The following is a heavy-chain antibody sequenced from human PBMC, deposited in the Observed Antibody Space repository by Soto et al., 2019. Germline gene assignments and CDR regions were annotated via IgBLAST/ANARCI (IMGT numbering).Heavy chain of an antibody. D-gene: IGHD3-3*01. CDR1: GGSISSGGYY. CDR2: IYYSGST. V-gene: IGHV4-31*03. J-gene: IGHJ5*02. Sequence: ASETLSLTCTVSGGSISSGGYYWSRIRQHPGKGLEWIGYIYYSGSTYYNPSLKSRVTISVDTSKNQFSLKLSSVTAADTAVYYCARVALYDFWSGYTNSNWFDPWGQGTLVTVSS. CDR3: ARVALYDFWSGYTNSNWFDP.